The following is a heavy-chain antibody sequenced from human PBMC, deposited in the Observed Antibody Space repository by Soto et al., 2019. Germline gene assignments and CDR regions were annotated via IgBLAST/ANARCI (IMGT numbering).Heavy chain of an antibody. CDR2: INPSGVIT. D-gene: IGHD2-21*01. Sequence: ASLNVSFKASGYTFTIYYMHLFRHAPVQWLEWMGIINPSGVITSYAQNFQGRVTMTRDTSTSTVYMELSSLRSEDTAVYYCARDTRGRQARSRVIKQELEYWGQGTLVTVSS. CDR3: ARDTRGRQARSRVIKQELEY. J-gene: IGHJ4*02. CDR1: GYTFTIYY. V-gene: IGHV1-46*01.